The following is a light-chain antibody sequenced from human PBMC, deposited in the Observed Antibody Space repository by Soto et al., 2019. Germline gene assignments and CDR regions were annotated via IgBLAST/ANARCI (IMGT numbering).Light chain of an antibody. Sequence: QSALTQPRSVSGSPGQSVTISCTGTSSDVGGYESVSWYQQHPAKAPKLIIYDVTKRPSGVPDRCSGSKSGNTAPLTISGLQAEDEADYSCCSYAGSYSVVFGGGTELTVL. V-gene: IGLV2-11*01. J-gene: IGLJ2*01. CDR1: SSDVGGYES. CDR3: CSYAGSYSVV. CDR2: DVT.